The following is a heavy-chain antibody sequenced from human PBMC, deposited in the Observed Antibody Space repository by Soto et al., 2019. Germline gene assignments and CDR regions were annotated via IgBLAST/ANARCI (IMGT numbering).Heavy chain of an antibody. CDR2: IYYSGST. CDR3: ARDRTYRGYDFGDQPKDYYYYGMDV. V-gene: IGHV4-30-4*01. D-gene: IGHD5-12*01. Sequence: ASETLSLTCTVSGGSISSGDYYWSWIRQPPGKGLEWIGYIYYSGSTYYNPSLKSRVTISVDTSKNQFSLKLSSVTAADTAVYYCARDRTYRGYDFGDQPKDYYYYGMDVWGQGTTVTVSS. J-gene: IGHJ6*02. CDR1: GGSISSGDYY.